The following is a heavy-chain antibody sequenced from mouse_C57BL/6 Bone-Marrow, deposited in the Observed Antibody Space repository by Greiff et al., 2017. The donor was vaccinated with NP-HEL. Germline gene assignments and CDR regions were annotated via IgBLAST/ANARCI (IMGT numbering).Heavy chain of an antibody. CDR3: ATGAYYSNYGVY. J-gene: IGHJ3*01. V-gene: IGHV14-3*01. D-gene: IGHD2-5*01. CDR2: IDPANGNT. Sequence: EVKLVESVAELVRPGASVKLSCTASGFNIKNTYMHWVKQRPEQGLEWIGRIDPANGNTKYAPKFQGKATITADTSSNTAYLQLSSLTSEDTAIYYCATGAYYSNYGVYWGQGTLVTVSA. CDR1: GFNIKNTY.